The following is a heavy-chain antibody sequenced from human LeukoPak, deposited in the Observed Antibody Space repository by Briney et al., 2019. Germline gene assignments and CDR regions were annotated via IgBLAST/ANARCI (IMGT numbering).Heavy chain of an antibody. J-gene: IGHJ5*02. CDR1: GFTFTSYA. CDR2: ISDGTAGT. Sequence: AGSLRLSCAASGFTFTSYAMNWVRQAPGKGLEWVSRISDGTAGTYYADSVKGRFTISRDNSKNTLYLQMNSLRAEDTAVYYCARASGLRSFTLISWGLGTLVTVSS. D-gene: IGHD3-3*01. CDR3: ARASGLRSFTLIS. V-gene: IGHV3-23*01.